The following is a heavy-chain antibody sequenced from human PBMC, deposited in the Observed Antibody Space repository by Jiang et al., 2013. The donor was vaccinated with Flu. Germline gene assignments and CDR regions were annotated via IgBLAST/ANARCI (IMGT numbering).Heavy chain of an antibody. Sequence: SVKVSCKASGYTFTSYAMHWVRQAPGQRFGGWDGSTLAMITQNNSQKFQGRVTITRDTSASTAYMELSSLRSEDTAVYYCARGQGDMVRGALDYWGQGTLVTVSS. CDR1: GYTFTSYA. CDR2: STLAMIT. J-gene: IGHJ4*02. D-gene: IGHD3-10*01. CDR3: ARGQGDMVRGALDY. V-gene: IGHV1-3*01.